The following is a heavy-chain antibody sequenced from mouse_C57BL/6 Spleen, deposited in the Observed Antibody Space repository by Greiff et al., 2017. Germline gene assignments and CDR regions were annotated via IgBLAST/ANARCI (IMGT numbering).Heavy chain of an antibody. CDR3: ARGDYGIYFDY. V-gene: IGHV1-82*01. CDR2: IYPGDGDT. Sequence: VQLVESGPELVKPGASVKISCKASGYAFSSSWMNWVKQRPGKGLEWIGRIYPGDGDTNYNGKFKGKATLTADKSSSTAYMQLSSLTSEDSAVYFCARGDYGIYFDYWGQGTTLTVSS. CDR1: GYAFSSSW. J-gene: IGHJ2*01. D-gene: IGHD1-1*01.